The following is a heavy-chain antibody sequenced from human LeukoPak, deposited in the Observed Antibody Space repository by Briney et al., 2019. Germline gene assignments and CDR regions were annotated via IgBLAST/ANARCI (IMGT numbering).Heavy chain of an antibody. CDR2: ISYDGSNK. CDR3: AREALTIFGVVIEHYFDY. J-gene: IGHJ4*02. Sequence: GRSLRLSCAASGFTFSSYAMHWVRQAPGKGLEWVAVISYDGSNKYYADSVKGRFTISRDNSKNTLYLQMNSLRAEDTAVYYCAREALTIFGVVIEHYFDYWGQGTLVTVSS. D-gene: IGHD3-3*01. CDR1: GFTFSSYA. V-gene: IGHV3-30*04.